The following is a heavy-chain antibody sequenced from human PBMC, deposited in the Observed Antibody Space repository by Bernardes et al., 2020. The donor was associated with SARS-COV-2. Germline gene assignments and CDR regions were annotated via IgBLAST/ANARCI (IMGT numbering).Heavy chain of an antibody. V-gene: IGHV3-33*01. J-gene: IGHJ6*02. D-gene: IGHD3-16*01. CDR1: GFTFITYG. CDR3: VRRFCAVSSACGNFYGMGV. CDR2: IWYDGSTN. Sequence: GGPLRLSCAASGFTFITYGMHWVRLAPGKGLEWVAVIWYDGSTNYYADSVKGRFTISRDNSKNTLYLQMDSLRAEDTAVYYCVRRFCAVSSACGNFYGMGVWGQGTTVTVSS.